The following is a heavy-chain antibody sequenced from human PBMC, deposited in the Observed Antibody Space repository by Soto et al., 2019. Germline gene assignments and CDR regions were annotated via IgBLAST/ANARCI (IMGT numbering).Heavy chain of an antibody. D-gene: IGHD3-10*01. CDR3: ARTVSGSTGRPDLWYFDL. V-gene: IGHV3-23*01. Sequence: EVQLLDSGGGLVQPGGSLRLSCAASGFTLSGYALTWVRQAPGKGLEWVSAISGGGDATFYADSVKGRFTISRDNSKNTLYLQMNTLRAEDTAVYYCARTVSGSTGRPDLWYFDLWGRGTLVTVSS. CDR1: GFTLSGYA. CDR2: ISGGGDAT. J-gene: IGHJ2*01.